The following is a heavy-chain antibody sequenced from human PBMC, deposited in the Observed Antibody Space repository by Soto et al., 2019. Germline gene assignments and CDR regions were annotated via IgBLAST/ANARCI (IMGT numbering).Heavy chain of an antibody. J-gene: IGHJ6*02. D-gene: IGHD6-19*01. CDR1: GGSISSYY. Sequence: SETLSLTCTVSGGSISSYYWSWIRQPPGKGLEWIGYIYYSGSTNYNPSLKSRVTISVDTSKNQFSLKLSSVTAADTAVYYCARVGYSSGWYGGDYYYGMDVWGQGTTVTVSS. V-gene: IGHV4-59*01. CDR3: ARVGYSSGWYGGDYYYGMDV. CDR2: IYYSGST.